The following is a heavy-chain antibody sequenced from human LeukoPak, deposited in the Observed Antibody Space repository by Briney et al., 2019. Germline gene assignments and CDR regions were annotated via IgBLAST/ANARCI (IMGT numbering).Heavy chain of an antibody. D-gene: IGHD6-19*01. J-gene: IGHJ6*02. V-gene: IGHV3-7*01. CDR2: IKQDGSEK. CDR1: GFTFSSYW. CDR3: ARDQQWLVPRYYYYGMDV. Sequence: GGSLRLSCAASGFTFSSYWMSWVRLAPGKGLEWVANIKQDGSEKYYVDSVKGRFTISRDNAENSLYLQMNSLRAEDTAVYYCARDQQWLVPRYYYYGMDVWGQGTTVTVSS.